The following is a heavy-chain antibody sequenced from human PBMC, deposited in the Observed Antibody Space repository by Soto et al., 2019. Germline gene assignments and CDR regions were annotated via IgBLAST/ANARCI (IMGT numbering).Heavy chain of an antibody. J-gene: IGHJ4*02. V-gene: IGHV3-23*01. CDR1: GFTFSSYA. CDR2: ISGSGGST. Sequence: GWLRRACSASGFTFSSYAMSWVRQAPGKGLEWVSAISGSGGSTYYADSVKGRFTISRDNSKNTLYLQMNSLRAEDTAVYYCAKDSGYSSSWYPNHFDYWGQGTLVTVYS. CDR3: AKDSGYSSSWYPNHFDY. D-gene: IGHD6-13*01.